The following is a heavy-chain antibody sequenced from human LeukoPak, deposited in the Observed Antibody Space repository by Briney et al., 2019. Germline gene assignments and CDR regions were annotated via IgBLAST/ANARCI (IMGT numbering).Heavy chain of an antibody. V-gene: IGHV3-23*01. D-gene: IGHD2-15*01. CDR1: GFTFTTYG. J-gene: IGHJ4*02. CDR2: IGGSGTRT. Sequence: GGSLRLSCSASGFTFTTYGMNWVRQAPGKGLEWVSGIGGSGTRTYYADSVKGRFTISGDNSKNTLYLQMNSLRDEDTAVYYCAKDSGRILFDDWGQGTLVSVSS. CDR3: AKDSGRILFDD.